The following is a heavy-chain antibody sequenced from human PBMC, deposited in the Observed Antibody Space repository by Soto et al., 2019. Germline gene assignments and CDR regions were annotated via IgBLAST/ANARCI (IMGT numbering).Heavy chain of an antibody. CDR2: MNPNSGNT. Sequence: APVKVSCKASGYTFTRYDINWVRQATGQGLEWMGWMNPNSGNTGYAQKFQGRVTMTRNTSINTAYMELSSLRSEDTAVYYCAREYSSSSKEFDSWGQGSLVTVSS. CDR3: AREYSSSSKEFDS. V-gene: IGHV1-8*01. CDR1: GYTFTRYD. D-gene: IGHD6-6*01. J-gene: IGHJ4*02.